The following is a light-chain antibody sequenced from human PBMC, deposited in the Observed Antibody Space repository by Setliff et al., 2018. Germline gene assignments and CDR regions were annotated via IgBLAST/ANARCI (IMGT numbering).Light chain of an antibody. V-gene: IGLV2-14*01. CDR2: EVS. CDR1: SSDVGAYSH. Sequence: QSALTQPASVSGSPGQSITISCAGTSSDVGAYSHVSWYQQYPGKAPKLMISEVSNRPSGVSYRSSGSKSGNTASLTISGLQAEDEADYYCMSYTTIRTYVFGTGTKVTVL. CDR3: MSYTTIRTYV. J-gene: IGLJ1*01.